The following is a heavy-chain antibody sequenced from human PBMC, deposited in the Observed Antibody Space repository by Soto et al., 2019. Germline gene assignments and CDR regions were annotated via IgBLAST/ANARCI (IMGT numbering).Heavy chain of an antibody. CDR3: ARADYYYGSGSYFTEYYYYYGMDV. CDR2: IYYSGST. D-gene: IGHD3-10*01. V-gene: IGHV4-31*03. J-gene: IGHJ6*02. CDR1: GGSISSGGYY. Sequence: QVQLQESGPGLVKPSQTLSLTCTVSGGSISSGGYYWSWIRQHPGKGLEWIGYIYYSGSTYYNPSLKSRVTISVDTSKNQFSLKLSSVTAADTAVYYCARADYYYGSGSYFTEYYYYYGMDVWGQGTTVTVSS.